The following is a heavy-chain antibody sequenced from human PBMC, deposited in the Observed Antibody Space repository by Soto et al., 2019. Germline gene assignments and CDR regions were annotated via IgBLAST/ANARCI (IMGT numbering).Heavy chain of an antibody. CDR3: GRGSSNRYGYFDY. J-gene: IGHJ4*02. V-gene: IGHV1-69*01. CDR2: IIPIFGTA. Sequence: ASVKVSCKASGSTFSSYASSCVRQALGQGLEWMGGIIPIFGTANYAQKFQGRVTITADESTSTAYMELSSLRSEDTAVYYCGRGSSNRYGYFDYWGQGTLVTVAS. D-gene: IGHD5-18*01. CDR1: GSTFSSYA.